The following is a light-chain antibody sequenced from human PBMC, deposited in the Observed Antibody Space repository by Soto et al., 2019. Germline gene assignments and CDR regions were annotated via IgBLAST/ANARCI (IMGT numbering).Light chain of an antibody. CDR2: GAS. V-gene: IGKV3-20*01. Sequence: EIVLTQSPGARSVAPGETRSLSCRASEAINNNFVAWYQQRPGQVPRLLMYGASIRVSGVPDRISGRRSGTGFILNIARVEPEDSAVYFCQQYHLSPLTFGGGPQV. J-gene: IGKJ4*02. CDR1: EAINNNF. CDR3: QQYHLSPLT.